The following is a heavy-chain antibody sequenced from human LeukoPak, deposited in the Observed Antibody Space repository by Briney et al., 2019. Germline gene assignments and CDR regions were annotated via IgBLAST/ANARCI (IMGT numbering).Heavy chain of an antibody. D-gene: IGHD3-22*01. CDR3: ARSYSRITMIYRDAFDI. V-gene: IGHV4-34*01. CDR1: GGSFSGYY. CDR2: INHSGST. J-gene: IGHJ3*02. Sequence: SETLSLTCAVYGGSFSGYYWSWIRQPPGKGLEWIGEINHSGSTNYNPSLKSRVTISVDTSKNQFSLKLSSVTAVDTAVYYCARSYSRITMIYRDAFDIWGQGTMVTVSS.